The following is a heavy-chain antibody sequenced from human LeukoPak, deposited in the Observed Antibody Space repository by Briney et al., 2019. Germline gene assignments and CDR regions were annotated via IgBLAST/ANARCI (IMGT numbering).Heavy chain of an antibody. Sequence: NPSETLSLTCTVSGGSISSYYWGWIRQPPGKGLEWIAYISDIGSINYNPSLKSRVTISLDTSKNQFSLKLSSVTAADTAVYYCAGHHPRNTVDFWGQGTLVTVSS. CDR1: GGSISSYY. CDR3: AGHHPRNTVDF. V-gene: IGHV4-59*08. J-gene: IGHJ4*02. D-gene: IGHD2/OR15-2a*01. CDR2: ISDIGSI.